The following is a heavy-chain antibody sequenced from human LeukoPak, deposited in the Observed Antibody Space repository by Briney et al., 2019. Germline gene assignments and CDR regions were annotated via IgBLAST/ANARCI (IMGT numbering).Heavy chain of an antibody. CDR2: IRSKPNSYAT. V-gene: IGHV3-73*01. Sequence: GGSLRLSCAASGFTFSDSTMHSVRQASGNGLDRLRRIRSKPNSYATAYAASVKGRFTISRDDSKNTAYLQMNSLKTEDTAVYYCTRFLGYCSSTSCSNWFDPWGQGTLVTVSS. J-gene: IGHJ5*02. D-gene: IGHD2-2*01. CDR3: TRFLGYCSSTSCSNWFDP. CDR1: GFTFSDST.